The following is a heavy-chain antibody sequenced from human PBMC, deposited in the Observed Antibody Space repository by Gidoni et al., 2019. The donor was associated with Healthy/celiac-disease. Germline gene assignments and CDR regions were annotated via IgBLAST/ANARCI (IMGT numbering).Heavy chain of an antibody. V-gene: IGHV3-11*01. Sequence: EWVSYISASGNSIYYADSVKGRFTIARDNATNSLYLQMNSLRAEDTAVYDCARIGYSGYHFAYWGQGTLVTVSS. J-gene: IGHJ4*02. CDR2: ISASGNSI. D-gene: IGHD5-12*01. CDR3: ARIGYSGYHFAY.